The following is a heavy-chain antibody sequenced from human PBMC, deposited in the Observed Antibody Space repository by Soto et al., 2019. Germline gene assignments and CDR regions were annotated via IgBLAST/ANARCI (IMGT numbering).Heavy chain of an antibody. Sequence: QVQLQESGPGLVKPSQTLSLTCTVSGGSISSGGYFWSWIRQHPGKGLEWIGFIYYSGSTYYNPSLTSRVTTSVDTPKNNSSLKLSSVTAADTAVYSCAREGAAPYYYYGMDVWGQGTTVTVSS. CDR3: AREGAAPYYYYGMDV. D-gene: IGHD6-6*01. J-gene: IGHJ6*02. CDR1: GGSISSGGYF. V-gene: IGHV4-31*03. CDR2: IYYSGST.